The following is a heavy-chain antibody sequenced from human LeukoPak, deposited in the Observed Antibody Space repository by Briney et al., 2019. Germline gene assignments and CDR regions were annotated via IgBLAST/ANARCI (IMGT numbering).Heavy chain of an antibody. CDR2: ISGSSSTI. D-gene: IGHD3-10*01. V-gene: IGHV3-48*01. Sequence: GGSLRLSCAASGFTFSSYSMNWVRQAPGKGLEWISYISGSSSTIYYADSVKGRFTISRDNAKNSLYLQMNSLRAEDTAVYYCAKGAMVRGVLDYWGQGTLVTVSS. J-gene: IGHJ4*02. CDR3: AKGAMVRGVLDY. CDR1: GFTFSSYS.